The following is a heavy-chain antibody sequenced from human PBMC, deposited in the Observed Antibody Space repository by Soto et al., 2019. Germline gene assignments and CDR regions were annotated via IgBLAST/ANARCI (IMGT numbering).Heavy chain of an antibody. V-gene: IGHV4-38-2*02. CDR3: ARDGAGCGGDCYPIGGMDV. CDR2: IYHSGST. D-gene: IGHD2-21*02. Sequence: SETLSLTCTVSGYSISSGYYWGWIRQPPGKGLEWIGSIYHSGSTYYNPSLKSRVTISVDTSKNQFSLKLSSVTAADTAVYYCARDGAGCGGDCYPIGGMDVWGQGTTVTVSS. CDR1: GYSISSGYY. J-gene: IGHJ6*02.